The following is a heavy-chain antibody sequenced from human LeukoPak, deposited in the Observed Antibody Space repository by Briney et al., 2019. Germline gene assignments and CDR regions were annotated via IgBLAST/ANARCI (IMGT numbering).Heavy chain of an antibody. J-gene: IGHJ6*02. D-gene: IGHD6-6*01. Sequence: GGSLRLSCAASGFTFSNYWMSWVRQAPGKGLEWVANIEQDGSAKYYVVSVDGRFTVSRDNSKNTLYLQMNSLRAEDTAVYYCAKDSAYSSYIYYGMDVWGQGTTVTVSS. CDR1: GFTFSNYW. CDR2: IEQDGSAK. V-gene: IGHV3-7*01. CDR3: AKDSAYSSYIYYGMDV.